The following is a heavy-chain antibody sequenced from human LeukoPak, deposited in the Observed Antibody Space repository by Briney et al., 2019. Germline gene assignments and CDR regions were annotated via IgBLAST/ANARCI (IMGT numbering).Heavy chain of an antibody. CDR2: FDPEDGET. CDR3: ATNPGEQWLVGWFDP. Sequence: ASVKVSCKVSGYTLTELSMHWVRQAPGKGLEWMGGFDPEDGETIYAQKFQGRVTMTEDTSTDTAYMELSSLRSEDTAVYYCATNPGEQWLVGWFDPWGQGTLVTVSS. CDR1: GYTLTELS. D-gene: IGHD6-19*01. V-gene: IGHV1-24*01. J-gene: IGHJ5*02.